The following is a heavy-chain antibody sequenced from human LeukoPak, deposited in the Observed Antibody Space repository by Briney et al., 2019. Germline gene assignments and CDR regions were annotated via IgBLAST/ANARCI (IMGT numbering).Heavy chain of an antibody. CDR2: INPNSGGT. V-gene: IGHV1-2*02. J-gene: IGHJ3*02. CDR3: ARESYYYDSSGTDAFDI. Sequence: GASVKVSCKASGYTFTGYYMHWVRQAPGQVLEWMGWINPNSGGTNYAQKFQGRVTMTRDTSISTAYMELSRLRSDDTAVYYCARESYYYDSSGTDAFDIWGQGTMVTVSS. D-gene: IGHD3-22*01. CDR1: GYTFTGYY.